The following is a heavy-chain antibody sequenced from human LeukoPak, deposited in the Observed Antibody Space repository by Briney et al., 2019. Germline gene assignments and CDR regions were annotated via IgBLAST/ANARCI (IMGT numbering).Heavy chain of an antibody. D-gene: IGHD2-21*01. CDR3: ARPLIPRYFDY. CDR2: IKQDGSEK. J-gene: IGHJ4*02. CDR1: GFTFSSYW. Sequence: GGSLRLSCAASGFTFSSYWMSWVRQAPGKGLEWVANIKQDGSEKYYVDSVKGRFTISRDNAKNSLYLQMNSLRAEYTAVYYCARPLIPRYFDYWGQGTLVTVSS. V-gene: IGHV3-7*01.